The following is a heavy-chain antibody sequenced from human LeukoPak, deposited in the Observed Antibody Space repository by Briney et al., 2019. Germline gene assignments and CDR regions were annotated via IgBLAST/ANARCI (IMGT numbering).Heavy chain of an antibody. Sequence: PGGSLRLSCAASGFTFSSYSMNWVRQAPGKGLEWVLSISSSSSYIYYADSVKGRYTISRDNAKNSLYLQMNSLRAEDTAVYYCARGGGRYYDSSGYYYSPLFWGQGTLVTVSS. CDR1: GFTFSSYS. J-gene: IGHJ4*02. V-gene: IGHV3-21*01. CDR2: ISSSSSYI. CDR3: ARGGGRYYDSSGYYYSPLF. D-gene: IGHD3-22*01.